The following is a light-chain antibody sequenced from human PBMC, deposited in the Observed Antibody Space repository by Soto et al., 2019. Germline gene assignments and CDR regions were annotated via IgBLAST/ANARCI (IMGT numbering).Light chain of an antibody. CDR2: GAS. CDR1: QSVSSN. V-gene: IGKV3D-15*01. CDR3: QQYNDWPLT. Sequence: EIVLTHSPATLSVSPWERATLSCRASQSVSSNLAWYQQKPGQAPRLLIYGASSRATGIPDRFSGSGSGTEFTLTISSLQSEDFAVYYCQQYNDWPLTFGGGTKVDIK. J-gene: IGKJ4*01.